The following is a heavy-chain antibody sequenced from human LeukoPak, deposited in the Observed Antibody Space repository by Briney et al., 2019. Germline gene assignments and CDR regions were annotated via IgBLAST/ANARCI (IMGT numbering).Heavy chain of an antibody. V-gene: IGHV3-30-3*01. CDR3: ASPNDFWSGYLDY. Sequence: GGSLRLSCAASGFTFSSYAMHLVRRAPGKGLEWVAVISYDGSNKYYADSVKGRFTISRDNSKNTLYLQMNSLRAEDTAVYYCASPNDFWSGYLDYWGQGTLVTVSS. D-gene: IGHD3-3*01. J-gene: IGHJ4*02. CDR1: GFTFSSYA. CDR2: ISYDGSNK.